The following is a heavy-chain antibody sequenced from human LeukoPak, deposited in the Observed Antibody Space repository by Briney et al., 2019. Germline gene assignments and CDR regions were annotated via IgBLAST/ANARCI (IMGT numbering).Heavy chain of an antibody. CDR3: AKDPSIFCLDY. J-gene: IGHJ4*02. D-gene: IGHD3-9*01. V-gene: IGHV3-74*01. CDR1: GFTFSDTW. CDR2: IRSDGSDT. Sequence: GGSLRLSCAASGFTFSDTWMHWVRQAPGEGLVWVSRIRSDGSDTRYAESVKGRFTISRDNAKNTLYLQMNSLRAEDTAVYYCAKDPSIFCLDYWGQGTLVTVSS.